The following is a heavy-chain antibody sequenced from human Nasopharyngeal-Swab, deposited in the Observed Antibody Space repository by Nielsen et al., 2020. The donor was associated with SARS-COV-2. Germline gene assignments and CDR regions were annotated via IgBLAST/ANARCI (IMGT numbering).Heavy chain of an antibody. J-gene: IGHJ4*02. Sequence: ASVKVSCKASGYTFTDYYMHWVRQAPGQGLEWMGRINPNSGDTNYAQNFQGRVTMTRDTSIKTAYMELSSLRSDDTAVYYCARDDGDAPGVTGSGPPGGFWGQGTLVTVSS. CDR3: ARDDGDAPGVTGSGPPGGF. CDR1: GYTFTDYY. V-gene: IGHV1-2*06. D-gene: IGHD2-8*01. CDR2: INPNSGDT.